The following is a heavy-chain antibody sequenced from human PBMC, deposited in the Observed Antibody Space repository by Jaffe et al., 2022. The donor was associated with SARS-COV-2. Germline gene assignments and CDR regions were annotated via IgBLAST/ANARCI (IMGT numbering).Heavy chain of an antibody. CDR3: ARTPGIAAAGIGVY. CDR2: IYYSGST. CDR1: GGSISSYY. Sequence: QVQLQESGPGLVKPSETLSLTCTVSGGSISSYYWSWIRQPPGKGLEWIGYIYYSGSTNYNPSLKSRVTISVDTSKNQFSLKLSSVTAADTAVYYCARTPGIAAAGIGVYWGQGTLVTVSS. V-gene: IGHV4-59*01. D-gene: IGHD6-13*01. J-gene: IGHJ4*02.